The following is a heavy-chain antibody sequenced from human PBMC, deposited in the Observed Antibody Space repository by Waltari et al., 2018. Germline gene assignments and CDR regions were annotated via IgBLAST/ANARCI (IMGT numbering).Heavy chain of an antibody. V-gene: IGHV4-61*02. CDR2: IYTSGDT. D-gene: IGHD2-15*01. CDR1: GGSISSRSHY. J-gene: IGHJ5*02. CDR3: AREGNLGACSGGSCYWFDP. Sequence: QVQLQESGPGLVKPSQTLSLTCTVSGGSISSRSHYWSWIRQPAGKGLEWIGRIYTSGDTKYNPSLKSRLTMSVDTSANQFSLKLSSVTAADTAVYYCAREGNLGACSGGSCYWFDPWGQGTLVTVSS.